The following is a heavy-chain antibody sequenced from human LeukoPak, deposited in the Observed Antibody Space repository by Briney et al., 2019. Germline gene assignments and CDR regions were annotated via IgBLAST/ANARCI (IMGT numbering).Heavy chain of an antibody. V-gene: IGHV3-30*18. CDR2: ISYDGTNK. CDR1: RFKFSRYG. Sequence: GGSLRLSCEASRFKFSRYGMHWVRQAPGKGLQWVAVISYDGTNKYYGDSVKGRFTISRDNSENALYLQMNNLGAEDTAVYYCAKAPLRDYDSGGYYYDWYFDVWGRGTLVIVSS. D-gene: IGHD3-22*01. J-gene: IGHJ2*01. CDR3: AKAPLRDYDSGGYYYDWYFDV.